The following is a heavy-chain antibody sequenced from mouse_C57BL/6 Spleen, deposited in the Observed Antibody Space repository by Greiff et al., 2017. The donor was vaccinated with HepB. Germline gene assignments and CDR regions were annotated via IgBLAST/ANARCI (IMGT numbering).Heavy chain of an antibody. J-gene: IGHJ4*01. CDR2: IYPGDGDT. CDR1: GYAFSSSW. D-gene: IGHD1-1*01. Sequence: QLQQSGPELVKPGASVKISCKASGYAFSSSWMNWVKQRPGKGLEWIGRIYPGDGDTNYNGKFKGKATLTADKSSSTAYMQLSSLTSEDSAVYFCARIGSSYYYAMDYWGQGTSVTVSS. V-gene: IGHV1-82*01. CDR3: ARIGSSYYYAMDY.